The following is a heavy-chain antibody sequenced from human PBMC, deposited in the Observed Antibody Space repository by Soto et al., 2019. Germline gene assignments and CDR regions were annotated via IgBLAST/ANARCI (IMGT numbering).Heavy chain of an antibody. CDR2: IRSKAYGGTT. V-gene: IGHV3-49*04. D-gene: IGHD6-13*01. CDR1: GCTFGDYA. CDR3: ARPRSSSHYYYGMDV. Sequence: AVGSQRHSWTASGCTFGDYAMSWVRQAPGKGLEWVGFIRSKAYGGTTAYAASVKGRFTISRDDSKSIAYLQMNSLKTEDTAVYYCARPRSSSHYYYGMDVWGQGTTVTVSS. J-gene: IGHJ6*02.